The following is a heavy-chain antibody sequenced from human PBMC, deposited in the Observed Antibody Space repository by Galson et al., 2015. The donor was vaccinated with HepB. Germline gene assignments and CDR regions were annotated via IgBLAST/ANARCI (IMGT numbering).Heavy chain of an antibody. CDR3: ARVADADYGDHSHFDS. CDR2: ISQSGTYT. V-gene: IGHV3-11*06. D-gene: IGHD4-17*01. CDR1: GFTFSDYY. J-gene: IGHJ4*02. Sequence: LRLSCAASGFTFSDYYMSWIRQAPGKGLEWISYISQSGTYTNYADPVKGRFTISRDNAQNSLYLQINSLRAEDTAVYYCARVADADYGDHSHFDSWGQGTLVTVSS.